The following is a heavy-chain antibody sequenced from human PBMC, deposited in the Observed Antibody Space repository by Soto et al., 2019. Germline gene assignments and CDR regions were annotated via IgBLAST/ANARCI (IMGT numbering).Heavy chain of an antibody. CDR3: TRVSSPTGTAAS. Sequence: DVQLVESGGGLVQPGGSLRLYCAAFGFTVSGSYMTWVRQAPGKGLEWVSVMYSGGSTYYADSVKGRFTVSRDTSKNTLYLQMNNLRAEDKAVYYCTRVSSPTGTAASWGQGTLVTVSS. CDR1: GFTVSGSY. J-gene: IGHJ5*02. CDR2: MYSGGST. V-gene: IGHV3-66*01. D-gene: IGHD4-17*01.